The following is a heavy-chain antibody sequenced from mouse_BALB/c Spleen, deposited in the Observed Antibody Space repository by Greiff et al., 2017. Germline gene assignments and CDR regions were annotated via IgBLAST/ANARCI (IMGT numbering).Heavy chain of an antibody. Sequence: EVQLQQSGAELVRSGASVKLSCTASGFNIKDYYMHWVKQRPEQGLEWIGWIDPENGDTEYAPKFQGKATMTADTSSNTAYLQLSSLTSEDTAVYYCNGYDPYYAMDYWGQGTSVTVSS. D-gene: IGHD2-12*01. J-gene: IGHJ4*01. CDR3: NGYDPYYAMDY. CDR2: IDPENGDT. CDR1: GFNIKDYY. V-gene: IGHV14-4*02.